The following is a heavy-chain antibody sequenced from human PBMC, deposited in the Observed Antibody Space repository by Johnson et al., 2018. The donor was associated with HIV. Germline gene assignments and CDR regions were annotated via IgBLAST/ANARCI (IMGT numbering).Heavy chain of an antibody. CDR1: GFTFSSYW. J-gene: IGHJ3*02. Sequence: VQLVESGGGLVQPGGSLRLSCAASGFTFSSYWMSWVRQAPGKGLEWVANIKQDGSEKYYVDSVKGRFTISRDNAKNSLYLQMNSLRAEDTALYYCAKARGGNYDAFDIWGQGTMVTVSS. D-gene: IGHD4-23*01. V-gene: IGHV3-7*05. CDR3: AKARGGNYDAFDI. CDR2: IKQDGSEK.